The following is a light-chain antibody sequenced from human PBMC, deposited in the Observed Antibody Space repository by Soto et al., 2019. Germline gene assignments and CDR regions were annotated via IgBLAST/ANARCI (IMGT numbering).Light chain of an antibody. J-gene: IGKJ1*01. Sequence: DLQMTQSPSTLSASVGDTVTVTSRASQSVSGWLAWYQQKPGEAPKLLIYDASALPRGVPSRFSGSGSGTKFTLTISSLQSEDFAVYYRLQYHYWWTVGQGTKVDIK. CDR3: LQYHYWWT. CDR2: DAS. V-gene: IGKV1-5*01. CDR1: QSVSGW.